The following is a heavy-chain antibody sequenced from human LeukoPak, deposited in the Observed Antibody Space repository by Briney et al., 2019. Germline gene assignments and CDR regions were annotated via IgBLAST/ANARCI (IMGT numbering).Heavy chain of an antibody. CDR1: GYTFTSYG. CDR3: ATDRDSGYDLFY. D-gene: IGHD5-12*01. J-gene: IGHJ4*02. Sequence: ASVKVSCKASGYTFTSYGISWVRQAPGQGLEWMGWISAYNGNTNYAQKFQGRVTMTEDTSTDTAYMELSSLRSEDTAVYYCATDRDSGYDLFYWGQGTLVTVSS. CDR2: ISAYNGNT. V-gene: IGHV1-18*01.